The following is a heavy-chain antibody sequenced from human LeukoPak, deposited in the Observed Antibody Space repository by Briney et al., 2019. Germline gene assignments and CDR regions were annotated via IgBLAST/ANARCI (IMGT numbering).Heavy chain of an antibody. V-gene: IGHV3-11*05. J-gene: IGHJ4*02. Sequence: GGSLRLSCAASGFTFGAYYMSWIRQAPGKGLEWVSYISTTSSYTNHADSVKGRFTISRDNAKNSLYLQMNSLRAEDTAVYYCARGIAAAANYFDYWGQGTLVTVSS. CDR1: GFTFGAYY. CDR2: ISTTSSYT. CDR3: ARGIAAAANYFDY. D-gene: IGHD6-13*01.